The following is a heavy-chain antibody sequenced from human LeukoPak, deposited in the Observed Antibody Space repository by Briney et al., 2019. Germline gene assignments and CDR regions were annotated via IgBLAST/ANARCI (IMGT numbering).Heavy chain of an antibody. CDR2: INPNSGGT. CDR1: GYTFTGYY. V-gene: IGHV1-2*04. J-gene: IGHJ5*02. D-gene: IGHD6-19*01. CDR3: ARDVAVAGRGWFDP. Sequence: ASVKVSCKASGYTFTGYYMHWVRQAPGQGLEWVGWINPNSGGTNYAQKFQGWVTTTRDTSISTAYMELSRLRSDDTAVYYCARDVAVAGRGWFDPWGQGTLVTVSS.